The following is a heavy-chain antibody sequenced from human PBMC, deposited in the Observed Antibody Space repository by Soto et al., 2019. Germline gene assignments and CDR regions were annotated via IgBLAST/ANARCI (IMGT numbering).Heavy chain of an antibody. CDR2: ISYDGRNK. D-gene: IGHD3-9*01. J-gene: IGHJ4*02. CDR3: AKAPPALTGYIFGTYFDY. V-gene: IGHV3-30*18. Sequence: QVQLVESGGGVVQPGRSLRLSCAASGFTFSSYGMHWVRQAPGKGLEWVAVISYDGRNKYYADSVKGRFTISRDNSKNTLYLQMNSLRAEDTAVYYCAKAPPALTGYIFGTYFDYWGQGTLVTVSS. CDR1: GFTFSSYG.